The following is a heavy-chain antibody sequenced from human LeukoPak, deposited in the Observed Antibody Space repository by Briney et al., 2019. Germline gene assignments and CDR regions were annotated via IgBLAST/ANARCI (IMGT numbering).Heavy chain of an antibody. J-gene: IGHJ6*03. Sequence: SETLSLTCTVSGGSISSGSYYCGWIRQPPGKGLEWIGSIYYSGSTYYNPSLKSRVTISVDTSKNQFSLKLSSVTAADTAVYYCARTYYYYYMDVWGKGTTVTVSS. CDR1: GGSISSGSYY. V-gene: IGHV4-39*07. CDR2: IYYSGST. CDR3: ARTYYYYYMDV.